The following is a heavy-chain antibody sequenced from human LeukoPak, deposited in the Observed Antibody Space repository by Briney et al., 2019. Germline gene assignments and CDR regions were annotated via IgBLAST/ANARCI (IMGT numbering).Heavy chain of an antibody. CDR3: AKAASSSWPSYYYGMDV. CDR2: ITASGGNT. D-gene: IGHD6-13*01. J-gene: IGHJ6*02. Sequence: GGSVTLSCAASVFTFSSYSISWVRHAPWKGLEWVSAITASGGNTYYADSVKGRFTISKDNSKNTVYLQMSSLRVDDTAVYYCAKAASSSWPSYYYGMDVWGQGTTVTVSS. CDR1: VFTFSSYS. V-gene: IGHV3-23*01.